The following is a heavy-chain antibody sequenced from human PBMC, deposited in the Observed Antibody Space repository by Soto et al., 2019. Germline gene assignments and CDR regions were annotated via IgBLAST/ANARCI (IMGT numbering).Heavy chain of an antibody. J-gene: IGHJ5*02. CDR2: ISAYNGNT. V-gene: IGHV1-18*01. CDR3: ASFVEGYGDYWFDP. D-gene: IGHD4-17*01. Sequence: ASVKVSCKASGYTFTSYGISWVRQAPGQGLEWMGWISAYNGNTNYAQKLQGRVTMTTDTSTSTSHMDLKSPRPDATAVYSCASFVEGYGDYWFDPWGQGTLVIVSS. CDR1: GYTFTSYG.